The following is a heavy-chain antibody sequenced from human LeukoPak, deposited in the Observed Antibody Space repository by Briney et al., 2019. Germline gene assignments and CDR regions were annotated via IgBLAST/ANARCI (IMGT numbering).Heavy chain of an antibody. D-gene: IGHD4/OR15-4a*01. V-gene: IGHV3-30*18. CDR2: MSYDGSHK. J-gene: IGHJ4*02. CDR1: GFPFSSYA. Sequence: PGGSLRLSCTVSGFPFSSYAMSWVRQAPGKGLEWVAVMSYDGSHKYYADSVKGRFTISRDNSKNTVYLEMNSLRGEDTAVYYCAKGYDYGDYWGQGTLATVSS. CDR3: AKGYDYGDY.